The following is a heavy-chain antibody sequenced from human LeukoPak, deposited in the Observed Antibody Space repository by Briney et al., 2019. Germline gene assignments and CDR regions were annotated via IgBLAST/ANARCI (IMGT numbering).Heavy chain of an antibody. V-gene: IGHV4-38-2*02. CDR2: IYHSGST. CDR1: GYSISSGYY. CDR3: ARNYYDSSGYGKDAFDI. Sequence: PSETLSLTCTVSGYSISSGYYWGWIRQPPGKGLEWIGSIYHSGSTYYNPSLKSRVTISVDTSKNQFSLKLRSVTAADTAVYYCARNYYDSSGYGKDAFDIWGQGTMVTVSS. J-gene: IGHJ3*02. D-gene: IGHD3-22*01.